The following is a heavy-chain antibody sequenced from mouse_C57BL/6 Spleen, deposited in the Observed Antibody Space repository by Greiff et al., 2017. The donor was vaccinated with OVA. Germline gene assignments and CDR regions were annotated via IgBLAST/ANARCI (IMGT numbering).Heavy chain of an antibody. CDR2: IYPGSGST. Sequence: QVQLQQPGAELVKPGASVKMSCKASGYTFTSYWITWVKQRPGQGLEWIGDIYPGSGSTNYNEKFKSKATLTVDTSSSTAYMQLSRMTSEDSAVYYCARSDGTVYAMDYWGQGTSVTVSS. CDR1: GYTFTSYW. V-gene: IGHV1-55*01. CDR3: ARSDGTVYAMDY. J-gene: IGHJ4*01. D-gene: IGHD1-1*01.